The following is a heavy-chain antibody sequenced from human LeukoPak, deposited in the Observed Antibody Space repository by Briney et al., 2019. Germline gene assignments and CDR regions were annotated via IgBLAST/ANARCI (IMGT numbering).Heavy chain of an antibody. V-gene: IGHV4-61*02. D-gene: IGHD3-22*01. CDR1: GDSISSGDYY. CDR2: ISSSGST. J-gene: IGHJ3*02. CDR3: ARGPYSYDSSGAFDI. Sequence: SETLSLTCTVSGDSISSGDYYWSWIRQPAGKGLEWIGRISSSGSTNYNPSLKSRVTISVDTSENQFSLKLSSVTAADTAVYFRARGPYSYDSSGAFDIWGQGTMVTVSS.